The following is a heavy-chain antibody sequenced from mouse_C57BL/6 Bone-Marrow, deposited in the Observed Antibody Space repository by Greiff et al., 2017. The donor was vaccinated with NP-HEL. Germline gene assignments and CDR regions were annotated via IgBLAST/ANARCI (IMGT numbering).Heavy chain of an antibody. CDR1: GYTFTDYE. V-gene: IGHV1-15*01. Sequence: VQVVESGAELVRPGASVTLSCKASGYTFTDYEMHWVKQTPVHGLEWIGAIDPETGGTAYNQKFKGKAILTADKSSSTAYMELRSLTSEDSAVYYCKRRYMLSTRPWYLDVWGTGTTVTVSS. CDR2: IDPETGGT. J-gene: IGHJ1*03. CDR3: KRRYMLSTRPWYLDV. D-gene: IGHD1-1*01.